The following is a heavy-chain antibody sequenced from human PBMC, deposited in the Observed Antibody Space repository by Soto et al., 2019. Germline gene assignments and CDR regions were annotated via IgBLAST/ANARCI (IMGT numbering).Heavy chain of an antibody. CDR1: GFTVSSYG. Sequence: GGFLRLSCAASGFTVSSYGMHWVRQAPGKGLEWVAVIWYDGSNKYYADSVKGRFTISRDNSKNTLYLQMNSLRAEDTAVYYCAKLRIYGDYDRIHWGQGTLVTVSS. CDR3: AKLRIYGDYDRIH. D-gene: IGHD4-17*01. V-gene: IGHV3-33*06. CDR2: IWYDGSNK. J-gene: IGHJ4*02.